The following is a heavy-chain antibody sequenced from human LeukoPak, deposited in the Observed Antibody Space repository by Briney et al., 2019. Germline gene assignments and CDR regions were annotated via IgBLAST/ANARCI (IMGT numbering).Heavy chain of an antibody. J-gene: IGHJ6*03. CDR3: ARGNERYCSSTSCYYYYYMDV. V-gene: IGHV4-4*02. CDR1: GGSISSSNW. D-gene: IGHD2-2*01. Sequence: PSGTLSLTCAVSGGSISSSNWWSWVRQPPGKGLGWIGEIYHSGSTNYNPSLKSRVTISVDKSKNQFSLKLSSVTAADTAVYYCARGNERYCSSTSCYYYYYMDVWGKGTTVTVSS. CDR2: IYHSGST.